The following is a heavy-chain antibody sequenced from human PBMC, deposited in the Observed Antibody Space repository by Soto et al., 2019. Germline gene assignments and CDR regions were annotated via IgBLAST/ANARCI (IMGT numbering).Heavy chain of an antibody. Sequence: EVQLVESGGGLVQPGGSLRLSCAGSGFTFNTYWMSWVRQAPGMGLEWRAIIKKDGSVTHYVDSVKGRFTISRDNAKNSLFLQMSSLRADDTAVYYCARGAGWESDYWGQGTLVTVSS. CDR2: IKKDGSVT. V-gene: IGHV3-7*03. CDR1: GFTFNTYW. CDR3: ARGAGWESDY. J-gene: IGHJ4*02. D-gene: IGHD1-26*01.